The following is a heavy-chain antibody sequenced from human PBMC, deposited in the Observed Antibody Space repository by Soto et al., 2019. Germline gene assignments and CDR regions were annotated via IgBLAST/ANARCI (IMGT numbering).Heavy chain of an antibody. V-gene: IGHV4-39*01. Sequence: SETLSLTCTVSGGSISSSSYYWGWIRQPPGKGLEWIGSIYYSGSTYYNPSLKSRVTISVDTSKNQFSLKLSSVTAADTAVYYCASPRITGTVNYWGQGTLVTVSS. J-gene: IGHJ4*02. CDR3: ASPRITGTVNY. CDR2: IYYSGST. CDR1: GGSISSSSYY. D-gene: IGHD1-20*01.